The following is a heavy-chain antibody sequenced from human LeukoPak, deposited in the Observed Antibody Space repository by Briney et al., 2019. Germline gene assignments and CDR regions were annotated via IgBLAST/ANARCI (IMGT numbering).Heavy chain of an antibody. Sequence: ASVKVSCKASGYTFTSYYMHWVRQAPGQGLEWMGIINPSGGSTSYAQKFQGRVTMIRDTSTSTVYYCARDVYYGSGSYYNGKHGMDVWGQGTTVTVSS. CDR3: KHGMDV. V-gene: IGHV1-46*01. D-gene: IGHD3-10*01. CDR2: INPSGGST. CDR1: GYTFTSYY. J-gene: IGHJ6*02.